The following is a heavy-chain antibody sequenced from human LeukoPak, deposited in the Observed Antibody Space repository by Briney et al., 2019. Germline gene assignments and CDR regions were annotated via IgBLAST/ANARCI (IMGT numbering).Heavy chain of an antibody. CDR1: GVSISSYY. CDR2: IYTSGST. Sequence: SETLSLTCTVSGVSISSYYWSWIWPPPGKGLEGIGRIYTSGSTNYNPSLKSRVTMSVDTSKNQFSLKVSSVTAADTAVYYCARGGYYYDSSGLREFDYWGQGTLVTVSS. D-gene: IGHD3-22*01. J-gene: IGHJ4*02. V-gene: IGHV4-4*07. CDR3: ARGGYYYDSSGLREFDY.